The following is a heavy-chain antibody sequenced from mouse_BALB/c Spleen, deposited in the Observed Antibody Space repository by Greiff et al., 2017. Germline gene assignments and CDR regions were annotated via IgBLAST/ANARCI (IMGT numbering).Heavy chain of an antibody. CDR3: AKEPGGDSLHAMDY. V-gene: IGHV5-4*02. CDR2: ISDGSSYT. CDR1: GFTFSDYY. D-gene: IGHD3-3*01. Sequence: EVMLVESGGGLVKPGGSLKLSCAASGFTFSDYYMYWVRQTPEKRLEWVATISDGSSYTYYPDSVKGRFTISRDNAKNNLYLQMSSLKSEETAMYYCAKEPGGDSLHAMDYWGQGDSDTVSS. J-gene: IGHJ4*01.